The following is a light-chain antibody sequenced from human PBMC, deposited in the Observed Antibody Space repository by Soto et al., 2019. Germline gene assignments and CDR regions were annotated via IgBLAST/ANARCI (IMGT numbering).Light chain of an antibody. V-gene: IGKV3-15*01. CDR2: GAS. CDR1: QSVSSN. CDR3: QQYNSWTPYT. J-gene: IGKJ2*01. Sequence: EVVMTQSPATVSVYPRERATLSCRASQSVSSNLAWYQQKPGQAPRLLIYGASTRATGTPARFSGSGSGTEFTLTISCVQSEDFAVYYCQQYNSWTPYTFGQGTQMEIK.